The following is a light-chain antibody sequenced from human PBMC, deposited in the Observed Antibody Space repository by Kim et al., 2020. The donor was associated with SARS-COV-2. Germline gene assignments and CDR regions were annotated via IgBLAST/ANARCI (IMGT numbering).Light chain of an antibody. CDR3: GTWDDSLSAWV. V-gene: IGLV1-51*01. Sequence: GQKGTMSGSGSSSNNGNNYVSWYQHLPGTAPKLLIYDNDERSSGIPDRFSGSKSGTSATLAITGLQTGDEADYYCGTWDDSLSAWVFGGGTQLTVL. CDR1: SSNNGNNY. J-gene: IGLJ3*02. CDR2: DND.